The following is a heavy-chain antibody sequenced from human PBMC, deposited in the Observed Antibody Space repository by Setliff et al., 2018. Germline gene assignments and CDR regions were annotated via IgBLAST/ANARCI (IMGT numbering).Heavy chain of an antibody. CDR2: INPRTGVT. V-gene: IGHV1-2*02. Sequence: AASVKVSCKASGYTFTGHYIRWVRQAPGQGLEWMGWINPRTGVTNYAQKFKGRVTMTRDTSITTVYMDLSSLKSDDTAVYYRARGTDYHGSGSYWAKDVWGKGTTVTVSS. CDR1: GYTFTGHY. CDR3: ARGTDYHGSGSYWAKDV. J-gene: IGHJ6*04. D-gene: IGHD3-10*01.